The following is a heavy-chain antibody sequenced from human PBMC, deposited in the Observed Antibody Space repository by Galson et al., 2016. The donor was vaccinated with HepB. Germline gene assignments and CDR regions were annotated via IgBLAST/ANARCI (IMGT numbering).Heavy chain of an antibody. V-gene: IGHV3-30-3*01. D-gene: IGHD1-26*01. CDR1: GFTFGSYA. CDR3: AREREGRGLGY. Sequence: SLRLSCAASGFTFGSYAMHWVRQAPGKGLGSLAFISFDGTRRYYADSVKGRFTISRDNSKNTLYMQINSLRDEDSALYYCAREREGRGLGYWGQGTLVTVSS. J-gene: IGHJ4*02. CDR2: ISFDGTRR.